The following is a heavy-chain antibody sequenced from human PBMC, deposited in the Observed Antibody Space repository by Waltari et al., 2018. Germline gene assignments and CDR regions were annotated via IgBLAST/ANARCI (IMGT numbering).Heavy chain of an antibody. J-gene: IGHJ3*02. Sequence: QVQLQESGPGLVKPSETLSLTCTVSGGSISSYYWSWIRQPPGKGLEWIGYIYYSGGTNSITILKSRVTISVDTSKNQFSLKLSSMTAADTAVYYCAREQYYYDSSGYPGDAFDIWGQGTMVTVSS. D-gene: IGHD3-22*01. CDR2: IYYSGGT. CDR1: GGSISSYY. CDR3: AREQYYYDSSGYPGDAFDI. V-gene: IGHV4-59*01.